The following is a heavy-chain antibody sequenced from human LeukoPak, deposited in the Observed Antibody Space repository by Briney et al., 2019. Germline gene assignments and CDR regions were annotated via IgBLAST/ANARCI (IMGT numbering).Heavy chain of an antibody. CDR2: ISYDGSNK. CDR1: GFTFSSYG. V-gene: IGHV3-30*18. D-gene: IGHD6-19*01. Sequence: GRSLRLSCAASGFTFSSYGMHWVRQAPGKGLEWVAVISYDGSNKYHADSVKGRFTISRDNSKNTLYLQMNSLRAEDTAVYYCAKVSERLATVSNFDYWGQGTLVTVSS. J-gene: IGHJ4*02. CDR3: AKVSERLATVSNFDY.